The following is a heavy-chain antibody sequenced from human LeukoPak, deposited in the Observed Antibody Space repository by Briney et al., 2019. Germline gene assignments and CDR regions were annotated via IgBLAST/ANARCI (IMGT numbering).Heavy chain of an antibody. Sequence: GESLKISCQGSGYTFTNYWIGWVRQMPGKGLEWMGIIHPGDSDTTYSPSFQGQATISADKSIRTAYLQWSSLRASDTAMYYCARLWGGVVPADDAFDIWGQGTMVTVSS. CDR2: IHPGDSDT. CDR3: ARLWGGVVPADDAFDI. V-gene: IGHV5-51*01. D-gene: IGHD2-2*01. CDR1: GYTFTNYW. J-gene: IGHJ3*02.